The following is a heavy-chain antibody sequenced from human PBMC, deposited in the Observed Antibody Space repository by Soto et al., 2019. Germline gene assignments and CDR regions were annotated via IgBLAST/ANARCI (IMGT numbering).Heavy chain of an antibody. Sequence: ASVKVSCKASGYTFTGYYMHWVRQAPGQGLEWMGWINPNSGGTNYAQKFQGRVTMTRDTSISTAYMELSRLRSDDTAVYYCARAITFGGVIVYFDDWGQGTLVTVS. D-gene: IGHD3-16*02. CDR3: ARAITFGGVIVYFDD. J-gene: IGHJ4*02. V-gene: IGHV1-2*02. CDR2: INPNSGGT. CDR1: GYTFTGYY.